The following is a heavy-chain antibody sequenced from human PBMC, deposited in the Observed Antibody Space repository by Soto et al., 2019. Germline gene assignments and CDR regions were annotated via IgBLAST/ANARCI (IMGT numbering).Heavy chain of an antibody. Sequence: GSLRLSCAASGFTFSSYAMRWVRKAQGKGLEWVSAISGSGGSTYYADSVKGRFTISRDNSKNTLYLQMNSLRAEDTAVYYCAKDGQLLSGSPDAFDIWGQGTMVTVSS. J-gene: IGHJ3*02. V-gene: IGHV3-23*01. CDR2: ISGSGGST. D-gene: IGHD1-26*01. CDR1: GFTFSSYA. CDR3: AKDGQLLSGSPDAFDI.